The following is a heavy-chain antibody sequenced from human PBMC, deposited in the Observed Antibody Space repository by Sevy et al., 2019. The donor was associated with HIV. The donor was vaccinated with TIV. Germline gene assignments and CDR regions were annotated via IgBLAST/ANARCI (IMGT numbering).Heavy chain of an antibody. CDR2: LSFGCGKI. J-gene: IGHJ4*02. D-gene: IGHD2-8*01. CDR3: AREGCTRPHDY. Sequence: GGSLRLSCAASGFAFYDYSMSWIRHAPGKGLEWVATLSFGCGKINYADSVKGRFTISRDNSKNSFYLQMDNLRVEDTALYYCAREGCTRPHDYWGQGTRVNVSS. V-gene: IGHV3-23*01. CDR1: GFAFYDYS.